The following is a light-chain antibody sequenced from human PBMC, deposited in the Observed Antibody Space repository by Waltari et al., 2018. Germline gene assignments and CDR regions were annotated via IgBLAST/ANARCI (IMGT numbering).Light chain of an antibody. J-gene: IGKJ1*01. Sequence: IQMTQSPSTLSAFVGDRVTITFRASQSVSTWLAWFQQKPGKAPKLVVYKASTLESGVPSRFSGRGAGTEFTLTISSLQPDDFATYYCQQYNSRSPWTFGQGTKVEIK. CDR3: QQYNSRSPWT. CDR2: KAS. CDR1: QSVSTW. V-gene: IGKV1-5*03.